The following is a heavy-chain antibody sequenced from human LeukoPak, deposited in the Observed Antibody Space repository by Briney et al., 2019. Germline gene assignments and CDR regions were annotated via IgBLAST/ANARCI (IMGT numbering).Heavy chain of an antibody. CDR2: IKSKTDGGTT. J-gene: IGHJ4*02. CDR3: AKDHSSYIVEMATVPFEY. CDR1: GFTFSNAW. D-gene: IGHD5-24*01. Sequence: GGSLRLSCAASGFTFSNAWMSWVRQAPGKGLEWVGRIKSKTDGGTTDYAAPVKGRFTISRDDSKNTLYLQMNSLKTEDTAVYYCAKDHSSYIVEMATVPFEYWGQGTLVTVSS. V-gene: IGHV3-15*01.